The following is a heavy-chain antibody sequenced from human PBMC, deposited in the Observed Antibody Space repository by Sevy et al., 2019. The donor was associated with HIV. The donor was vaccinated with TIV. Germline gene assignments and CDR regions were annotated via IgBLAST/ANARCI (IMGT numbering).Heavy chain of an antibody. D-gene: IGHD3-3*01. V-gene: IGHV3-74*01. CDR2: INSDGCST. Sequence: GESLKISCAASGFTFSSYWMHWVRQAPGKGLVWVSRINSDGCSTSYADSVKGRFTISRDNAKNTLYLQMNSLRAEDTAVYYCARDPLSDNFGVVQEVNWFDPWGQGTLVTVSS. CDR1: GFTFSSYW. J-gene: IGHJ5*02. CDR3: ARDPLSDNFGVVQEVNWFDP.